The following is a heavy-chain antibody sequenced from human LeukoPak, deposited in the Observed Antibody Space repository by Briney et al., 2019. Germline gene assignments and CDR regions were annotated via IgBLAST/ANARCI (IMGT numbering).Heavy chain of an antibody. V-gene: IGHV4-39*07. CDR1: GVSISSGSNY. CDR3: ARSDGYGLVGI. J-gene: IGHJ3*02. Sequence: SETLSLTCGVSGVSISSGSNYWGWIRQPPGKTLEWIGSIYSSGSTYYNSSLKSRVIILIDTAKNHFSLNLSSVTAADTAVYYCARSDGYGLVGIWGQGTMVTVSS. CDR2: IYSSGST. D-gene: IGHD3-10*01.